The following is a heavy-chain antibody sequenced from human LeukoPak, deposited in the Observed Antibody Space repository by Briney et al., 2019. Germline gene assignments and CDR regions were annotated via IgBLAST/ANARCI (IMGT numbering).Heavy chain of an antibody. CDR1: GYTFTGYY. D-gene: IGHD5-18*01. Sequence: ASVKVSCKASGYTFTGYYMHWVRQAPGQGLEWMGWINPNSGGTNYAQKFQGRVTVTRDTSISTAYMELSRLRSDDTAVYYCARDVDTAMVTTDYWGQGTLVTVSS. J-gene: IGHJ4*02. V-gene: IGHV1-2*02. CDR2: INPNSGGT. CDR3: ARDVDTAMVTTDY.